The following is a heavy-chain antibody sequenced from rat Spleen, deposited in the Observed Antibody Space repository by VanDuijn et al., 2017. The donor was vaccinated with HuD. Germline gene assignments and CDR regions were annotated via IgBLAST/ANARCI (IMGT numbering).Heavy chain of an antibody. CDR1: GFSLTDYS. Sequence: EVQLKESGPGLVQPSQTLSLTCTVSGFSLTDYSVHWVRQPPGKGLEWIGAIWNGGNTDYNSPLKSRLSISRDTSKSQVFLEMNSLQSEDTTTYYCAREVLTGRGYYFDYWGQGVMVTVSS. CDR3: AREVLTGRGYYFDY. V-gene: IGHV2S63*01. CDR2: IWNGGNT. J-gene: IGHJ2*01. D-gene: IGHD5-1*01.